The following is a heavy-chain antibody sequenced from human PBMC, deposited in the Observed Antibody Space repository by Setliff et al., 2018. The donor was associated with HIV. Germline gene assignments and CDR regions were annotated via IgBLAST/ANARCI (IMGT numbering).Heavy chain of an antibody. V-gene: IGHV4-59*01. CDR2: IYFTGRS. CDR1: GGSISTYY. J-gene: IGHJ3*01. CDR3: ARVQMAYAAFDV. D-gene: IGHD4-17*01. Sequence: PSETLSLTCTVYGGSISTYYWSWIRQPPGKGLEWIGSIYFTGRSDNKPSLKSRVTLSVDTSKHQFSLKLSSVTAADTAVYYCARVQMAYAAFDVWGQGTMVTVSS.